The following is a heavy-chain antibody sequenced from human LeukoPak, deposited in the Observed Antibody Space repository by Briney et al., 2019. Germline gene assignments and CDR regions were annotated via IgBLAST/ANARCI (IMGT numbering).Heavy chain of an antibody. V-gene: IGHV3-15*01. Sequence: GGSLRLSCAASGFTFSSYAMSWVRQAPGKGLEWVGRIKSKTDGGTTDYAAPVKGRFTISRDDSKNTLYLQMNSLKTEDTAVYYCALYVTYDFDLWGRGTLVTVSS. J-gene: IGHJ2*01. CDR3: ALYVTYDFDL. D-gene: IGHD3-16*01. CDR2: IKSKTDGGTT. CDR1: GFTFSSYA.